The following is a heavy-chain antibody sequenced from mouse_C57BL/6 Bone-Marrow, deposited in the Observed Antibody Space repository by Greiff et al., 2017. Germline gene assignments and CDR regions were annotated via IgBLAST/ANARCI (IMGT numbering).Heavy chain of an antibody. J-gene: IGHJ2*01. V-gene: IGHV1-81*01. CDR2: IYPRSGNT. Sequence: VQLVESGAELARPGASVKLSCKASGYTFTSYGIRWVKQRTGQGLEWIGEIYPRSGNTYYNEKFKGKATLTADKSSSTAYMVLRSLTSEDSAVYFCARRRRGGRLFDDWGQGTTLTVSS. CDR1: GYTFTSYG. CDR3: ARRRRGGRLFDD.